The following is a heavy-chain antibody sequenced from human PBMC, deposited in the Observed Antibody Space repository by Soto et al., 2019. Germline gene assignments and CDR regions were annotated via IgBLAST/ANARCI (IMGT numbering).Heavy chain of an antibody. Sequence: PSETLSLTCTVTGDSINNRSYYWGWIRQPPGKGLEWIGSIYYSGSTYNNPSPKSRVSMSVDTSKNQFSLKLRSVTAADTALYCCARQRTSVVTQAYFDSWGQGSLVTVSS. V-gene: IGHV4-39*01. CDR1: GDSINNRSYY. CDR2: IYYSGST. CDR3: ARQRTSVVTQAYFDS. J-gene: IGHJ4*02. D-gene: IGHD2-21*02.